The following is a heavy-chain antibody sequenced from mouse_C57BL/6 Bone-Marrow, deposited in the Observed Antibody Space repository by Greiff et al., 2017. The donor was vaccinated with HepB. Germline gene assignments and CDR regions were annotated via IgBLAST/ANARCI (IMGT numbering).Heavy chain of an antibody. Sequence: VQLQQSGPELVKPGASVKISCKASGYTFTDYYMNWVKQSHGKSLEWIGDMNPNNGGTSYNQKFKGKATLTVDNSSSTAYMELRSLTSEDSAVYYCAIYYYGSSWFDYWGQGTTLTVSS. CDR2: MNPNNGGT. V-gene: IGHV1-26*01. CDR3: AIYYYGSSWFDY. CDR1: GYTFTDYY. D-gene: IGHD1-1*01. J-gene: IGHJ2*01.